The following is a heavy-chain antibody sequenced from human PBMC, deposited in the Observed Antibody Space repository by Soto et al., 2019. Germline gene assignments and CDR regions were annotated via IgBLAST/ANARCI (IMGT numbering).Heavy chain of an antibody. Sequence: EVQLLESGGGLVQPGGSLRLSCAASGFTFSSYAMSWVRQAPGKGLEWVSSFSTSGGSRYYADSVKGRFSICRDKANTTLYLQMNSLRAEATAVYYCSLSDRYYGMDVWGLGTTVTVSS. J-gene: IGHJ6*02. CDR1: GFTFSSYA. CDR2: FSTSGGSR. V-gene: IGHV3-23*01. CDR3: SLSDRYYGMDV.